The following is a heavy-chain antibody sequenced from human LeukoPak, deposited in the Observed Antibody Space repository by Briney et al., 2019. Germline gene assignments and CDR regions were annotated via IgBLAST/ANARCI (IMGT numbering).Heavy chain of an antibody. D-gene: IGHD6-6*01. CDR1: GFTFSSYS. CDR2: ISSSSSYI. CDR3: AGDRSSSSGRNYFDY. J-gene: IGHJ4*02. V-gene: IGHV3-21*01. Sequence: GGSLRLSCAASGFTFSSYSMNWVRQAPGKGLEWVSSISSSSSYIYYADSVKGRFTISRDNAKNSLYLQMNSLRAEDTAVYYCAGDRSSSSGRNYFDYWGQGTLVTVSS.